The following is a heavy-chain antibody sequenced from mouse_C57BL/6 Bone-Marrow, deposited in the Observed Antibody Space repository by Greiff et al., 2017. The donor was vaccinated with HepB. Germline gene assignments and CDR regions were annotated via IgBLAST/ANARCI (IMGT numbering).Heavy chain of an antibody. CDR1: GFTFSDYY. Sequence: DVMLVESGGGLVQPGGSLKLSCAASGFTFSDYYMYWVRQTPEKRLEWVAYISNGGGSTYYPDTVKGRFTISRDNAKNTLYLQMSRLKPEDTAMYYCARHDGYDDGSWFAYWGQGTLVTVSA. V-gene: IGHV5-12*01. CDR3: ARHDGYDDGSWFAY. J-gene: IGHJ3*01. D-gene: IGHD2-2*01. CDR2: ISNGGGST.